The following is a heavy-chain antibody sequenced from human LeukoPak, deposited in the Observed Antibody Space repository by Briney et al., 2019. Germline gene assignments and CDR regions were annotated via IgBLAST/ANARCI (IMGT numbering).Heavy chain of an antibody. J-gene: IGHJ6*03. D-gene: IGHD3-10*01. Sequence: GGSLRLSCAASGFTFSSYSMNWVRQAPGKGLEWVSSISSSSSYIYYADSVKGRFTISRDNAKNSLYLQMNSLRAEDAAVYYCVKFRGIQHYNYHMDVWAKGPRSPSP. CDR1: GFTFSSYS. V-gene: IGHV3-21*04. CDR3: VKFRGIQHYNYHMDV. CDR2: ISSSSSYI.